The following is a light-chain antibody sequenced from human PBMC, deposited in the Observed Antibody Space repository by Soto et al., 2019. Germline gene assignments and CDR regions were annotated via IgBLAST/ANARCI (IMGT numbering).Light chain of an antibody. CDR3: MQGTHWPYT. Sequence: DAVLTQSPLSLPVTLGQPASISCRSSQSLIYSEGKTYLNWFHQRPGQSPRRLIYKVSNRDSGVPDRFSDSGSDTDFTLKISSVEAEDVGVYFCMQGTHWPYTVGQGTKLEIK. J-gene: IGKJ2*01. CDR1: QSLIYSEGKTY. CDR2: KVS. V-gene: IGKV2-30*01.